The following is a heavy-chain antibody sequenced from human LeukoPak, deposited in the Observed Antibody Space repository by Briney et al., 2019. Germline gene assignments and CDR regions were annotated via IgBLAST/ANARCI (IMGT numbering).Heavy chain of an antibody. CDR1: GGSFSGYY. D-gene: IGHD3-16*02. CDR3: ARLSPPRITFGGVIDK. V-gene: IGHV4-34*01. Sequence: SETLSLTCAVYGGSFSGYYWSWIRQPPGKGLEWIGEINHSGSTNYNPSLKSRVTISVDTSKNQFSLKLSSVTAADTAVYHCARLSPPRITFGGVIDKWGQGTLVTVSS. CDR2: INHSGST. J-gene: IGHJ4*02.